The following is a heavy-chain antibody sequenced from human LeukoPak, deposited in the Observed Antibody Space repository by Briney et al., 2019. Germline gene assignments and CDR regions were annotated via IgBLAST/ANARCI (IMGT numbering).Heavy chain of an antibody. Sequence: GGSLRLSCAASGFTFDDYAMHWVRQAPGKGLEWVSGISWNSGSIGYADSVKGRFTISRDNAKNSLYLQMNSLRAEDTALYYCAKDAHFTVTTSFQHWGRGTLVTVSS. CDR1: GFTFDDYA. CDR3: AKDAHFTVTTSFQH. J-gene: IGHJ1*01. V-gene: IGHV3-9*01. CDR2: ISWNSGSI. D-gene: IGHD4-17*01.